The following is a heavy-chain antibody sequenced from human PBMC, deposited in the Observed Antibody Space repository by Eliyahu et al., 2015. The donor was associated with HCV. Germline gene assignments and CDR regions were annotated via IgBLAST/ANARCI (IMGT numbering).Heavy chain of an antibody. D-gene: IGHD5/OR15-5a*01. J-gene: IGHJ4*02. CDR3: VTSYNGVYGSTSVGDF. CDR2: IKQDGSEQ. V-gene: IGHV3-7*01. CDR1: GISFSAFW. Sequence: LVESGGGVVQPGGSLRLSCAAPGISFSAFWMGWVRQSPGRGLEWLATIKQDGSEQKYVDSVRGRFAISRDNARSSLFLQMNSLRGEDTAVYYCVTSYNGVYGSTSVGDFWGRGTLVTVSS.